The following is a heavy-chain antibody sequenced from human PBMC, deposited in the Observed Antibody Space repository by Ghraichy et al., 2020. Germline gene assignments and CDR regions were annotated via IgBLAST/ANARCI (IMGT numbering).Heavy chain of an antibody. D-gene: IGHD3-10*01. Sequence: ASVKVSCKASGYSFTSSDINWVRQAPGQGLEWMGWMNPNSGNGAHALKFQGRVTMTRNTSISTAYMELSSLTSEDTAVYYCARVPTLQKSYYYGMDVWGQGTTVTVSS. V-gene: IGHV1-8*01. CDR1: GYSFTSSD. CDR2: MNPNSGNG. J-gene: IGHJ6*02. CDR3: ARVPTLQKSYYYGMDV.